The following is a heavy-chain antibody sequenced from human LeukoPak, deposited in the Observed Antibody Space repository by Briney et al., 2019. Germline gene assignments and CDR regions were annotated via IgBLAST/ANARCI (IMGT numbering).Heavy chain of an antibody. D-gene: IGHD6-19*01. Sequence: TGGSLRLSCAASGFTFSSYAMHWVRQAPGKGLEWVAVISYDGSNKYYADSVKGRFTISRDNSKNTLYLQMNSLRAEDTAVYYCARDPALYSSGWYEHAFDIWGQGTMVTVSS. CDR2: ISYDGSNK. CDR3: ARDPALYSSGWYEHAFDI. V-gene: IGHV3-30-3*01. CDR1: GFTFSSYA. J-gene: IGHJ3*02.